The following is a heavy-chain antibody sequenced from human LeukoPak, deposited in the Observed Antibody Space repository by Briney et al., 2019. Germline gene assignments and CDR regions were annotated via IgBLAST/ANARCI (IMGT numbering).Heavy chain of an antibody. D-gene: IGHD3-22*01. CDR1: GFTFSSYG. CDR2: IRYDGSNK. V-gene: IGHV3-30*02. Sequence: GGSLRLSCAASGFTFSSYGMHWVRQAPGKGLEWVAFIRYDGSNKYYADSVKGRFTISRDNSKNTLYLQMNSLRSEVTAVYYCAKVENYQYVSSGYSFDMWGQGTMVTVSS. CDR3: AKVENYQYVSSGYSFDM. J-gene: IGHJ3*02.